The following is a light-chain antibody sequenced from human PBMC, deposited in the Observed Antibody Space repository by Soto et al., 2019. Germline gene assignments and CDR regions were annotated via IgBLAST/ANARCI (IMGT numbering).Light chain of an antibody. CDR1: SSDVGGYNY. J-gene: IGLJ1*01. Sequence: QSALTQPRSVSGSPGQSVTISCTGTSSDVGGYNYVSWYQQHPGKAPKLMISDVSKRPSGVPDRFSGSKSGNTASLTISGLQAEDEADYFCCSYASTYTYVFGTGTKLTVL. CDR2: DVS. CDR3: CSYASTYTYV. V-gene: IGLV2-11*01.